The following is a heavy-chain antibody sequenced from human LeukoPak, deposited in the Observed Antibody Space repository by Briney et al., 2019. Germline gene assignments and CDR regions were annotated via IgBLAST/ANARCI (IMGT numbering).Heavy chain of an antibody. CDR1: GFTVSSDY. CDR3: ARRHGDY. Sequence: GVSLRLSCAASGFTVSSDYMSWVRQAPGEGLEWVPILYSGGNTYYADSVKGRFTISRDNSKNTLYLQMNSLRAEDTAVYYCARRHGDYWGQGTLVTVSS. V-gene: IGHV3-66*04. CDR2: LYSGGNT. J-gene: IGHJ4*02.